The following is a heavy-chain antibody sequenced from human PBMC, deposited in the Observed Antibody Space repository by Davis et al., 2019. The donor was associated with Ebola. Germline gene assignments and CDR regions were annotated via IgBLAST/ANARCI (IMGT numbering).Heavy chain of an antibody. CDR1: GFTFSGSA. CDR2: IRSKANSYAT. D-gene: IGHD6-19*01. J-gene: IGHJ4*02. V-gene: IGHV3-73*01. CDR3: TRTYSSGVDY. Sequence: WGSLRLSCAASGFTFSGSAMHWVRQASGKGLEWVGRIRSKANSYATAYAASVKGRFTISRDDSKNPAYLQMNSLKTEDTAVYYCTRTYSSGVDYWGQGTLVTVSS.